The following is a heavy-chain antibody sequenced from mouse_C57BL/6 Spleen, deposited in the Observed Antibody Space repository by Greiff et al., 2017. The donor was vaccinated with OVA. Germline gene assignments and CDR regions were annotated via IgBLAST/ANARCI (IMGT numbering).Heavy chain of an antibody. D-gene: IGHD1-1*01. V-gene: IGHV14-2*01. Sequence: LVESGAELVKPGASVKLSCTASGFNIKDYYMHWVKQRTEQGLEWIGRIDPEDGETKYAPKFQGKATITADTSSNTAYLQLSSLTSEDTAVYYCALVITTGGGAMDYWGQGTSVTVSS. CDR1: GFNIKDYY. CDR2: IDPEDGET. CDR3: ALVITTGGGAMDY. J-gene: IGHJ4*01.